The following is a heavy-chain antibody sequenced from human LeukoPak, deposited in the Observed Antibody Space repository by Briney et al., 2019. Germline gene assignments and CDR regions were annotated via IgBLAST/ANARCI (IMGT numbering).Heavy chain of an antibody. CDR3: ARGPYDYGDYVSDY. Sequence: GGSLRLSCAASGFTFSSYWMHWVRQAPGKGLVWVSRINSDGSSTSYADSVKGRFTISRDNAKNTLYLQMNRLRAEDTAVYYCARGPYDYGDYVSDYWGQGTLVTVSS. CDR2: INSDGSST. J-gene: IGHJ4*02. V-gene: IGHV3-74*01. CDR1: GFTFSSYW. D-gene: IGHD4-17*01.